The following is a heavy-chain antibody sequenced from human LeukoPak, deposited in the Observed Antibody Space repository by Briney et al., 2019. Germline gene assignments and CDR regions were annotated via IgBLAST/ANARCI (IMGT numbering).Heavy chain of an antibody. J-gene: IGHJ3*02. CDR3: AKDGSGTYPDAFDM. CDR1: GFTFSNFA. D-gene: IGHD1-26*01. CDR2: IRISGGDT. V-gene: IGHV3-23*01. Sequence: PGGSLRLSCAASGFTFSNFAMTWVRQAPGKGLEWVSGIRISGGDTHYADSVKGRFTISRDNSKNTLYLQMNSLRAEDTAVYYCAKDGSGTYPDAFDMWGQGTMVTVSS.